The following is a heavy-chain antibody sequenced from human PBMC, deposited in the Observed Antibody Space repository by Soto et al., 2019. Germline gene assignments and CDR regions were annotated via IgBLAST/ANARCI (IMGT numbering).Heavy chain of an antibody. Sequence: GGSLRLSCAASGFTFSSYAMHWVRQAPGKGLEWVAVISYDGSNKYYADSVKGRFTISRDNSKNTLYLQMNSLRAEDTAVYYCARVQHNYDFWSGYGIDYWGQGTLVTVSS. CDR1: GFTFSSYA. D-gene: IGHD3-3*01. V-gene: IGHV3-30-3*01. CDR2: ISYDGSNK. CDR3: ARVQHNYDFWSGYGIDY. J-gene: IGHJ4*02.